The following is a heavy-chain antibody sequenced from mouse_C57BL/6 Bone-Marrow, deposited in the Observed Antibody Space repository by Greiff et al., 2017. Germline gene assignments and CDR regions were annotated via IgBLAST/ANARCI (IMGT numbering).Heavy chain of an antibody. J-gene: IGHJ1*03. CDR3: ARWGYFDV. CDR2: IHPNSGST. Sequence: QVQLKQPGAELVKPGASVKLSCKASGYTFTSYWMHWVKQRPGQGLEWIGMIHPNSGSTNYNEKFKGKATLTVDKSSSTAYMQLSSLTAEDSAVYYCARWGYFDVWGTGTTVTVSS. V-gene: IGHV1-64*01. CDR1: GYTFTSYW.